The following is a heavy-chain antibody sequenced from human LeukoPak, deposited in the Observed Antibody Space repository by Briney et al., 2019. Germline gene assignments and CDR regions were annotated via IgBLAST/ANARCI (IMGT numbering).Heavy chain of an antibody. CDR3: ARDRSGLLRGDY. CDR1: GYTFTSYG. V-gene: IGHV1-18*01. CDR2: ISAYNGNT. D-gene: IGHD6-19*01. J-gene: IGHJ4*02. Sequence: ASVKVSCKASGYTFTSYGISWVRQAPGQGLEWMGWISAYNGNTNYAQRLQGRVTMTTDTSTSTAYMELRSLRSDDTAVYYCARDRSGLLRGDYWGQGTLVTVSS.